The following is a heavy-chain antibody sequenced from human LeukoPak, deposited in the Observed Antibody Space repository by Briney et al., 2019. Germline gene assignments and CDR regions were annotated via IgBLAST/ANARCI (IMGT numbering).Heavy chain of an antibody. CDR3: ASNGGYYDILTGYSDPYYLDY. CDR2: INPNSGGT. V-gene: IGHV1-2*02. Sequence: ASVKVSCKASGYTFTGYYMHWVRQAPGQGLEWMGWINPNSGGTNYAQKFQGRVTMTRDTSISTAYMELSRLRSDDTAVYYCASNGGYYDILTGYSDPYYLDYWGQGTLVTVSS. D-gene: IGHD3-9*01. J-gene: IGHJ4*02. CDR1: GYTFTGYY.